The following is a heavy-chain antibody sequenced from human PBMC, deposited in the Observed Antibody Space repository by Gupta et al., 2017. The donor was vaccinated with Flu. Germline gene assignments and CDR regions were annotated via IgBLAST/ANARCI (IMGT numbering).Heavy chain of an antibody. D-gene: IGHD2-15*01. V-gene: IGHV5-51*01. J-gene: IGHJ5*02. Sequence: EVQLVQFGAGVRKPGECLKISRTGSGYSFTSYWMRRVRPMPGQGLEWMGIIYPGDSDTRYSPSFQGQVTISADKSISTAYLQWSSLKASDTAMYYCARGWFSCSGGSCSTYNWFDPWGQGTLVTVSS. CDR2: IYPGDSDT. CDR1: GYSFTSYW. CDR3: ARGWFSCSGGSCSTYNWFDP.